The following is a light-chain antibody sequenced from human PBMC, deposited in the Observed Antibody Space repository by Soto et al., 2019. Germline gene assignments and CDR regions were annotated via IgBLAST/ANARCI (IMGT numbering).Light chain of an antibody. Sequence: DIVMTQSPLSLPVTPGEPASISCRSSQSLLHSNGYNYLDWYLQKPGQSPQLLIYLGSNRASGVPDRFSGSGSGTDFTLKISRVEAEDVGVYYCMQAPQTRTFGQETKVDIK. CDR1: QSLLHSNGYNY. J-gene: IGKJ1*01. V-gene: IGKV2-28*01. CDR3: MQAPQTRT. CDR2: LGS.